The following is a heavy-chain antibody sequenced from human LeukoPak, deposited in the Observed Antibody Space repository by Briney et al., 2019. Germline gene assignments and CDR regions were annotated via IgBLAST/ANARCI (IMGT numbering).Heavy chain of an antibody. CDR2: IYYSGST. CDR3: ARAPRRDGYSPFDY. D-gene: IGHD5-24*01. V-gene: IGHV4-30-4*01. CDR1: GGSISSGDYY. J-gene: IGHJ4*02. Sequence: SQTLSLTCTVSGGSISSGDYYWSWIRQPPGKGLEWIGYIYYSGSTYYNPSLKSRVTISVDTSKNQFSLKLSSVTAADTAVYYCARAPRRDGYSPFDYWGQGTLVTVSS.